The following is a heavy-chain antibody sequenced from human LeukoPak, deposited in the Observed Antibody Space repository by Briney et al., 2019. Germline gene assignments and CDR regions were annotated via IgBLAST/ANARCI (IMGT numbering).Heavy chain of an antibody. CDR2: MHYSGTT. D-gene: IGHD2-15*01. Sequence: SETLSLTCTVSGGSIITNIYSWGWVRQSPGQGLEYIGSMHYSGTTYYNPSLESRVAISVDTSKNQFSLNLSSVTAADTAVYYCARHYSEWGLSYPPGHWGQGILVTVSS. J-gene: IGHJ4*02. CDR3: ARHYSEWGLSYPPGH. CDR1: GGSIITNIYS. V-gene: IGHV4-39*01.